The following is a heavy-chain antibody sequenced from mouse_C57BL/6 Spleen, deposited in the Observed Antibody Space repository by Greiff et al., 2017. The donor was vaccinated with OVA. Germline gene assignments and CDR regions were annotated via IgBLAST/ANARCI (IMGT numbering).Heavy chain of an antibody. J-gene: IGHJ2*01. CDR1: GYSITSGYY. Sequence: EVQLVESGPGLVKPSQSLSLTCSVTGYSITSGYYWNWIRQFPGNKLEWMGYISYDGSNNYNPSLKNRISITRDTSKNQFFLKLNSVTTEDTATYYCAREMAYDAYFDYWGQGTTLTVSS. CDR2: ISYDGSN. D-gene: IGHD2-3*01. CDR3: AREMAYDAYFDY. V-gene: IGHV3-6*01.